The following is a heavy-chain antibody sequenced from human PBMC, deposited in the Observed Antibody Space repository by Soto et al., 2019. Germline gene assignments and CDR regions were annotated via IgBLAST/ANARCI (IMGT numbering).Heavy chain of an antibody. CDR2: IWYDGTNK. CDR1: GFSFSGYG. V-gene: IGHV3-33*01. D-gene: IGHD1-26*01. J-gene: IGHJ4*02. Sequence: XGSLRLSCAACGFSFSGYGMHWVRQAPGKGLEWVAVIWYDGTNKYYGDSVKGRFTISRDNSKNTLYVQMNSLRAEDTAVYYCARFTSGTYSHDLWALGTLVTVSS. CDR3: ARFTSGTYSHDL.